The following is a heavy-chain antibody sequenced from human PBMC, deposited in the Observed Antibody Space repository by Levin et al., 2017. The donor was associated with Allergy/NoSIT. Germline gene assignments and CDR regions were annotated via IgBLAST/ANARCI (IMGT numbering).Heavy chain of an antibody. CDR3: ARDPGRAYCGGDGYSRAFYGMDV. V-gene: IGHV1-46*01. CDR2: INPSGST. Sequence: ASVKVSCKASGYTFTSYYMHWVRQAPGQGLEWMAIINPSGSTTYAQKFQGRVTMTRDTSTSTVYMELSSLRSEDTAVYYCARDPGRAYCGGDGYSRAFYGMDVWGQGTTVTVSS. J-gene: IGHJ6*02. D-gene: IGHD2-21*02. CDR1: GYTFTSYY.